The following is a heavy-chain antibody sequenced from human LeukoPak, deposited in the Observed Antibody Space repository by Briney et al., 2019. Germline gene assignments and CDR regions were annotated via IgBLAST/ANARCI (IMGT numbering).Heavy chain of an antibody. Sequence: ASVKVSCKASGYTFTSYDINWVRQAAGQGLEWMGWMNPNSGNTGYAQKFQGRVTMTRNTSISTAYMELRSLRSEDTAVYYCARDKGTSYLSSFDYWGQGTLVTVSS. D-gene: IGHD6-6*01. J-gene: IGHJ4*02. CDR2: MNPNSGNT. V-gene: IGHV1-8*01. CDR1: GYTFTSYD. CDR3: ARDKGTSYLSSFDY.